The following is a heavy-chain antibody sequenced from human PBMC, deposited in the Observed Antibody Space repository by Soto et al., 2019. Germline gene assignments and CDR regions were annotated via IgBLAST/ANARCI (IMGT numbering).Heavy chain of an antibody. CDR1: GFTFGNFV. J-gene: IGHJ6*02. V-gene: IGHV3-23*01. Sequence: PRGSLRLSCAASGFTFGNFVMRWVRQTPGKGLEWVSTITETGGDTYYTDSVKGRFTISRDNSKNTLYLQMTSLRAEDTALYYCTNASSDRNHMEVWGPGTTVTVSS. CDR3: TNASSDRNHMEV. CDR2: ITETGGDT.